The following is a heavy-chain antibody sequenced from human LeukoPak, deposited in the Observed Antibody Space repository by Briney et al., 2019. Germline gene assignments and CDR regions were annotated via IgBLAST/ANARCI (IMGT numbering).Heavy chain of an antibody. CDR3: ARSIAVASSGDY. CDR1: GYGFTSYW. V-gene: IGHV5-51*01. D-gene: IGHD6-19*01. Sequence: GGSLKISFKGSGYGFTSYWIGWVRPMPGKGLEWMGIIYPGDSDTRYSPSFQGQVTISADKSISTAYLQWSSLKASDTAMYYCARSIAVASSGDYWGQGTLVTVSS. J-gene: IGHJ4*02. CDR2: IYPGDSDT.